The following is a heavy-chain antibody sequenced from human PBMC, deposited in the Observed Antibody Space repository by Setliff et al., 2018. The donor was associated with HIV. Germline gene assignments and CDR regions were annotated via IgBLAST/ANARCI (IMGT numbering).Heavy chain of an antibody. Sequence: TSETLSLTCTVSGGPITTSDYYWGWIRQPPGKGLEWIGAIYYSGSTYYSPSLKGRVTISVDTPKNQFSLNLNSVTAADTAVYYCARQYCGGDCHFYYYMDVWGKGTTVTVSS. D-gene: IGHD2-21*02. V-gene: IGHV4-39*01. J-gene: IGHJ6*03. CDR3: ARQYCGGDCHFYYYMDV. CDR1: GGPITTSDYY. CDR2: IYYSGST.